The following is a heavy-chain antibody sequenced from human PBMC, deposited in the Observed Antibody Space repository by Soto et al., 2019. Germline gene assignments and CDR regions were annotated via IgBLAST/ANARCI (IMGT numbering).Heavy chain of an antibody. V-gene: IGHV3-21*01. CDR1: GFTFSSYS. CDR3: ARDSPAGEYEGVFDY. D-gene: IGHD4-17*01. J-gene: IGHJ4*02. Sequence: EVQLVESGGGLVKPGGSLRLSCAASGFTFSSYSMNWVRQAPGKGLEWVSSISSSSSYIYYADSVKGRFTISRDNAKNSLYLQMNSLRAEVTAVYYCARDSPAGEYEGVFDYCGQGTLVTVSS. CDR2: ISSSSSYI.